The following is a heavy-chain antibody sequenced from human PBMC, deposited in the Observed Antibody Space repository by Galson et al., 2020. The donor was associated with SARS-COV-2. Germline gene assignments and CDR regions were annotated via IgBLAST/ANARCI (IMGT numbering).Heavy chain of an antibody. CDR3: ARGDMGNDYFDY. Sequence: ALHGESLKISCAVSGITFSSYWMHWVRQAPGKGLVWVSRIYSEGSSTSYADSVKGRFTISGDNAKNTLYLQMNSLRAEDMAVYYCARGDMGNDYFDYWGQGTLVTVSS. D-gene: IGHD7-27*01. CDR2: IYSEGSST. V-gene: IGHV3-74*01. J-gene: IGHJ4*02. CDR1: GITFSSYW.